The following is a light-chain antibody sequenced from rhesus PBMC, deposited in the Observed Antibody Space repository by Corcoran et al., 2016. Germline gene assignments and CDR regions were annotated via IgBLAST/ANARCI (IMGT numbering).Light chain of an antibody. J-gene: IGKJ3*01. CDR3: LQGYSTPFT. V-gene: IGKV1-36*02. Sequence: DIQMTQSPSSLSASVGDRVTITCRASQGISDYLSWYQQKPGKAPKRLLYAASSLESGVPSRFSGSGSVTDFTLTISSLQPEDFAAYYCLQGYSTPFTFGPGTKLDIK. CDR2: AAS. CDR1: QGISDY.